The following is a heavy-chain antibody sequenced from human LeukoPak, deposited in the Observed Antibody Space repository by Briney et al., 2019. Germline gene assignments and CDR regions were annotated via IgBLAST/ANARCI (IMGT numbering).Heavy chain of an antibody. V-gene: IGHV3-7*01. D-gene: IGHD3-3*01. Sequence: GGSLRLSCAASGFTFSSYWMSWVRQAPGKGLEWVANIKQDGSEKYYVDSVKGRFTISRDNAKNSLYPQMNSLRAEDTAVYYCARGLLSYDFWSGYYSGGDYFDYWGQGTLVTVSS. J-gene: IGHJ4*02. CDR1: GFTFSSYW. CDR3: ARGLLSYDFWSGYYSGGDYFDY. CDR2: IKQDGSEK.